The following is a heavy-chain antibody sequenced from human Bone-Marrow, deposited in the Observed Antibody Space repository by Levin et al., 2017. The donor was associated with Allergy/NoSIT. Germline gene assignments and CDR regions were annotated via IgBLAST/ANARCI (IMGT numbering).Heavy chain of an antibody. CDR1: GYTFTGYY. J-gene: IGHJ6*02. Sequence: ASVKVSCKASGYTFTGYYMHWVRQAPGQGLEWMGWINPNSGGTNYAQKFQGWVTMTRDTSISTAYMELSRLRSDDTAVYYCARAFWSGYLTHGMDGWGQGTTVTVSS. CDR3: ARAFWSGYLTHGMDG. V-gene: IGHV1-2*04. CDR2: INPNSGGT. D-gene: IGHD3-3*01.